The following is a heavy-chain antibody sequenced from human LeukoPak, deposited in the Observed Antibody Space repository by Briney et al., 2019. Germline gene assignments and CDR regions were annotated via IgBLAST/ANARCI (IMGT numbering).Heavy chain of an antibody. V-gene: IGHV4-59*01. D-gene: IGHD6-6*01. CDR3: ARLIAARQDYYYYMDV. CDR2: IYYSGST. J-gene: IGHJ6*03. CDR1: GGSISSYY. Sequence: PSETLSLTCTVSGGSISSYYWSWIRQPPGKGLEWIGYIYYSGSTNYNPSLKSRVTISVDTSKNQFSLKLSSVTAADTAVYYCARLIAARQDYYYYMDVWGKGTTVIVSS.